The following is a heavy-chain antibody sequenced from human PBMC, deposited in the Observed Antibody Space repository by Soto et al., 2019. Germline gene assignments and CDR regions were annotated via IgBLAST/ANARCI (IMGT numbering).Heavy chain of an antibody. CDR1: GFTVRSNY. J-gene: IGHJ2*01. CDR2: IYSGGST. CDR3: GKGGYSSSWYGTGYFDL. V-gene: IGHV3-53*02. D-gene: IGHD6-13*01. Sequence: EVQLVETGGGLIQPGGSLRLSCAASGFTVRSNYMSWVRQAPGKGLEWVSVIYSGGSTYYADSVKGRFTIYRDNSKNTLYLQTYSLRDEDTAVYYCGKGGYSSSWYGTGYFDLWGRGTLVTVSS.